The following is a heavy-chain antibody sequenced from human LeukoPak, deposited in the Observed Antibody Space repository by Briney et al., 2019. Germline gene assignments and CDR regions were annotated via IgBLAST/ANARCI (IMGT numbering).Heavy chain of an antibody. CDR1: GYTFTSYA. J-gene: IGHJ4*02. CDR3: ARLTLWFGEFDY. Sequence: ASVKVSCKASGYTFTSYAMNWVRQAPGQGLEWMGWISAYNGNTNYAQKLQGRVTMTTDTSTSTAYMELRSLRSDDTAVYYCARLTLWFGEFDYWGQGTLVTVSS. V-gene: IGHV1-18*01. CDR2: ISAYNGNT. D-gene: IGHD3-10*01.